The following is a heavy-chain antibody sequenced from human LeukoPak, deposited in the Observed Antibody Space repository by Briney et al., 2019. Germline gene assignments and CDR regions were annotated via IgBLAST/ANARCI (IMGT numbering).Heavy chain of an antibody. CDR3: ARDSWSDVGWFDY. J-gene: IGHJ4*02. CDR1: GFTVSSNY. V-gene: IGHV3-53*01. CDR2: IYSGGST. D-gene: IGHD3-3*01. Sequence: GGSLRLSCAASGFTVSSNYMSWVRQAPGKGLEWVSVIYSGGSTYYADSVKGRFTISRDNSKNTLYLQMNSLRAEDTAVYYCARDSWSDVGWFDYWGQGTLVTVSS.